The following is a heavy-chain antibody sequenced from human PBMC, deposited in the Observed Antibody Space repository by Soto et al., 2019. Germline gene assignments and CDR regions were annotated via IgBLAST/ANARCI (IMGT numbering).Heavy chain of an antibody. CDR3: ARIHHDYSNSGMDV. D-gene: IGHD4-4*01. V-gene: IGHV5-10-1*01. Sequence: PGESLKISCKGSGYTFTGYLINWVRQMPGKGLEWMGKIDPSDSSTNYSPSYSPSCQGHVTISTDKSITTAYLQWSSLKASDTAIYNCARIHHDYSNSGMDVWGQGTKVTVSS. CDR1: GYTFTGYL. CDR2: IDPSDSST. J-gene: IGHJ6*02.